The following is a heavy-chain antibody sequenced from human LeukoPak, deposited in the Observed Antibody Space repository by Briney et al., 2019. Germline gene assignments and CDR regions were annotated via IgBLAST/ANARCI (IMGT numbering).Heavy chain of an antibody. CDR1: GFTFGSYG. CDR3: ARVGGYYDSSVESGY. CDR2: ISYDGSNK. D-gene: IGHD3-22*01. Sequence: GGSLRLSCAASGFTFGSYGMHWVRQAPGKGLEWVAVISYDGSNKYYADSVKGRFTISRDNSKNTLYLQMNSLRAEDTAVYYCARVGGYYDSSVESGYWGQGTLVTVSS. V-gene: IGHV3-30*03. J-gene: IGHJ4*02.